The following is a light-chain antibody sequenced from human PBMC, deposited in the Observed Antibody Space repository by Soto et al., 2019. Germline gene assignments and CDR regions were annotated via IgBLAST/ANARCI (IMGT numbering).Light chain of an antibody. CDR1: SSNIGAGYD. CDR2: GNN. CDR3: QSYDSSLGGWL. Sequence: QSALTQPPSVSGAPGQRVTISCTGSSSNIGAGYDVHWYQQIPGTAPKLLIYGNNNRPSGVPDRFSGSKSDTSASLAITGLRAEDEADFYCQSYDSSLGGWLFGGGTKLTVL. V-gene: IGLV1-40*01. J-gene: IGLJ3*02.